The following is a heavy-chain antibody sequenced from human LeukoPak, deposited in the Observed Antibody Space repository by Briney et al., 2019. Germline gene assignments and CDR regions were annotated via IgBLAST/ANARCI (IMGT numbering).Heavy chain of an antibody. V-gene: IGHV4-30-2*01. D-gene: IGHD3-10*01. Sequence: SETLSLTCAVSGGSISSGGYSWTWIRQPPGKGLEWIGYFYHSGSTYYNPSLKSRVTISVDRSENQFSLKLTSVTAADTAVYCCASTRGDYYYGMDVWGQGTTVTVSS. CDR2: FYHSGST. J-gene: IGHJ6*02. CDR1: GGSISSGGYS. CDR3: ASTRGDYYYGMDV.